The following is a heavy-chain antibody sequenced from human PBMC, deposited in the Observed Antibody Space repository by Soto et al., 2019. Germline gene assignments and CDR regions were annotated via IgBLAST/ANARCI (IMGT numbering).Heavy chain of an antibody. D-gene: IGHD3-22*01. J-gene: IGHJ4*02. CDR2: IIPIFGTA. V-gene: IGHV1-69*01. Sequence: QEQLVQSGAEVKKPGSSVKVSCKASGGIFSSYAISWVRQAPGQGLEWMGGIIPIFGTANYAQKFQGRVTITADESTNTAYMELSSLKSEDTAIYYCARGGSGYVLFNEFWGQGTLVTVSS. CDR3: ARGGSGYVLFNEF. CDR1: GGIFSSYA.